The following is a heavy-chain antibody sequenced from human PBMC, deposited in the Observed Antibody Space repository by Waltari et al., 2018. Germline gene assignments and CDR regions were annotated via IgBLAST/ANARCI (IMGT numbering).Heavy chain of an antibody. J-gene: IGHJ4*02. Sequence: QLQLQELGPGLVNPSETLLLTCTVSGGSISTKTYYWGWIRQPPGKGLEWIGSFYYSGSTCYTPSLKSRVHISVNSSKNQFSLKLNSVTAADTALYYCARHQVYCGDDRCYPPFDHWGQGTLVNVSS. CDR1: GGSISTKTYY. D-gene: IGHD2-21*01. CDR2: FYYSGST. CDR3: ARHQVYCGDDRCYPPFDH. V-gene: IGHV4-39*01.